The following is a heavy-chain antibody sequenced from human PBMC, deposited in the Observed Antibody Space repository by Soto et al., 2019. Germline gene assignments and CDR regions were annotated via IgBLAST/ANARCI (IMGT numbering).Heavy chain of an antibody. J-gene: IGHJ5*02. CDR1: GYTFTSYY. V-gene: IGHV1-46*01. CDR3: ARGAEPLDILTGFGSRNWFDP. Sequence: QVQLVQSGAEVKKPGASVKVSCKASGYTFTSYYMHWVRQAPGQGLEWMGIINPSGGSTSYAQKFQGGVTMTRDTSTSTVYMELSRLRSEDTAVYYCARGAEPLDILTGFGSRNWFDPWGQGTLVTVSS. D-gene: IGHD3-9*01. CDR2: INPSGGST.